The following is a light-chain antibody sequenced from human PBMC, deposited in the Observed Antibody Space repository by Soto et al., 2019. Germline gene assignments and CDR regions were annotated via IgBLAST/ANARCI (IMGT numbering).Light chain of an antibody. Sequence: DVQMTQSPSSLSALVGDRVIITCRASQSVSRYLNWYQHKPGKAPKLLINAASNLRSGVPSRFSGSGSGADFTLTIDGLQPEDFAVYYCQQSYITHPITFGQGTRLE. CDR3: QQSYITHPIT. CDR1: QSVSRY. J-gene: IGKJ5*01. V-gene: IGKV1-39*01. CDR2: AAS.